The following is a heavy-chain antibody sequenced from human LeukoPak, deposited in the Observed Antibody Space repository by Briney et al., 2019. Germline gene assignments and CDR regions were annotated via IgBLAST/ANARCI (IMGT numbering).Heavy chain of an antibody. CDR3: ASQIRITMVRGVISPIDY. V-gene: IGHV4-39*01. J-gene: IGHJ4*02. Sequence: SQTLSLTCAVSGGSISSSSYYWGWIRQPPGKGLEWIGSIYYSGSTYYNPSLKSRVTISVDTSKNQFSLKLSSVTAADTAVYYCASQIRITMVRGVISPIDYWGQGTLVTVSS. D-gene: IGHD3-10*01. CDR1: GGSISSSSYY. CDR2: IYYSGST.